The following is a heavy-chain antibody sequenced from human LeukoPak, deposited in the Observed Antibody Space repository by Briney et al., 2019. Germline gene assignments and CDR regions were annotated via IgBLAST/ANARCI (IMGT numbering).Heavy chain of an antibody. V-gene: IGHV1-69*02. D-gene: IGHD1-1*01. Sequence: SVKVSCKASGGTYSSYTISWVRQAPGQGLEWMGRIIPILGIANYAQKFQGRVTITADKSTSTAYMELSSLRSEDTAVYYCASERLGYYYMDVWGKGTTVTVSS. CDR1: GGTYSSYT. J-gene: IGHJ6*03. CDR3: ASERLGYYYMDV. CDR2: IIPILGIA.